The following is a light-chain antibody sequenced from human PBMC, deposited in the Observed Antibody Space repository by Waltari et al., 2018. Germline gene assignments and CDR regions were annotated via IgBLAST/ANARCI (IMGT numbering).Light chain of an antibody. CDR3: SSYTSSSTWV. Sequence: QSALTQPASVSGSPGQSITISCPGTSSDVGGYNYVPWYQHHPGKAPKLMIFDFSKRPSGVSNPSSGSKSANTASLTISVLQAEDEADYYCSSYTSSSTWVFGGGTKLTVL. CDR2: DFS. J-gene: IGLJ3*02. V-gene: IGLV2-14*03. CDR1: SSDVGGYNY.